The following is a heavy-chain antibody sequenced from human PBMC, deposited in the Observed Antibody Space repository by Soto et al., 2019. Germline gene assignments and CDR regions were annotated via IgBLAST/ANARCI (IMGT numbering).Heavy chain of an antibody. CDR2: IYYSGST. J-gene: IGHJ4*02. CDR1: GGSISSGGYY. V-gene: IGHV4-31*03. D-gene: IGHD4-17*01. CDR3: ARSPEATVTAFDY. Sequence: QVQLQESGPGLVKPSQTLSLTCPVSGGSISSGGYYWSWIRQHPGTGLEWIGYIYYSGSTYYNPSLKSRVTISVDTSKNQFSLKRSSVTAADTAVYYCARSPEATVTAFDYWGQGTLVTVSS.